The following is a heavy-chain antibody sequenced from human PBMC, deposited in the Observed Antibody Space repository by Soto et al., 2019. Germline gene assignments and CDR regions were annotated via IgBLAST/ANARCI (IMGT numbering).Heavy chain of an antibody. Sequence: PGGSLRLSCAASGFTFSSYGMHWVRQAPGKGLEWVAVISYDGSNKYYADPVKGRFTISRDNSKNTLYLQMNSLRAEDTAVYYCAKVIITSWPDYYYGMDVWGQGTTVTVSS. J-gene: IGHJ6*02. CDR3: AKVIITSWPDYYYGMDV. CDR1: GFTFSSYG. V-gene: IGHV3-30*18. D-gene: IGHD2-2*01. CDR2: ISYDGSNK.